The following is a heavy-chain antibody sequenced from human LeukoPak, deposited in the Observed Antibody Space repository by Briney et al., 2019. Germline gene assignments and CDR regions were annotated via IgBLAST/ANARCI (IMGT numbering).Heavy chain of an antibody. Sequence: GGSLRLSCAASGFTFHSYWMHWVRQAPGKGLVWVSRIDNDGGSTTYADSVKGRFTISRDNAKNTLYLQMNSVRAEDTAVYYCARGNFYSGSGSSPLDFWGQGTLVTVSS. J-gene: IGHJ4*02. CDR2: IDNDGGST. CDR1: GFTFHSYW. CDR3: ARGNFYSGSGSSPLDF. D-gene: IGHD3-10*01. V-gene: IGHV3-74*01.